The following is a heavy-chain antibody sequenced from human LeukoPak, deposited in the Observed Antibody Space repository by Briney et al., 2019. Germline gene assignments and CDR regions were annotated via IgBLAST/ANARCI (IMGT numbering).Heavy chain of an antibody. CDR2: IRSKTYGGTT. D-gene: IGHD6-19*01. J-gene: IGHJ4*02. V-gene: IGHV3-49*04. CDR3: TRARISSGWYLYYFDY. Sequence: GGSLRLSCTASGFTFGDYAMSWVRQAPGKGLEWVGFIRSKTYGGTTEYAACVKGRLTISRDDSKRIAYLQMNSLKTEDTDVYRWTRARISSGWYLYYFDYWGEGTLVTVSS. CDR1: GFTFGDYA.